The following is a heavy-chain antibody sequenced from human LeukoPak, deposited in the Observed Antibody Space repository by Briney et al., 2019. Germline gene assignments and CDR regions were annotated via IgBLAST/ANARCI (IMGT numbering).Heavy chain of an antibody. CDR2: IQDTGIT. CDR3: AGRGHRYSRD. CDR1: GDSVSSGY. Sequence: SETLSLICNVSGDSVSSGYWSWIRQSPGKGLEWIGFIQDTGITDYNPSLKGRLLMSLDTSKNQFSLNLRSVTAADTAVYYCAGRGHRYSRDWGQGILVTISS. D-gene: IGHD2-15*01. J-gene: IGHJ1*01. V-gene: IGHV4-4*09.